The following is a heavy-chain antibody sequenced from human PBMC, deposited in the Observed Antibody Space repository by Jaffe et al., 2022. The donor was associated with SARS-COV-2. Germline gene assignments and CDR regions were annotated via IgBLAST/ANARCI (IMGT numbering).Heavy chain of an antibody. CDR2: IKEDGSEK. D-gene: IGHD3-3*01. J-gene: IGHJ3*02. CDR1: GFTFSTYW. Sequence: EVQLVESGGGLVQPGGSLRLSCAASGFTFSTYWMNWVRQAPGKGLEWVANIKEDGSEKYYVDSVKGRFTISRDNAKRSLYLQMNSLRAEDTAVYYCARGWTSAFDMWGQGTMVTVSS. CDR3: ARGWTSAFDM. V-gene: IGHV3-7*03.